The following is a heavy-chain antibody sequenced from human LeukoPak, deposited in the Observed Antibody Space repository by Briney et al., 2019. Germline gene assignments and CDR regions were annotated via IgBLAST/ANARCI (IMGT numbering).Heavy chain of an antibody. J-gene: IGHJ5*02. V-gene: IGHV3-30*04. D-gene: IGHD1/OR15-1a*01. Sequence: GGSLRLSYAASGFNFSTYAMHWVRQAPGKGLEWVAVITFDGDYKYYGDSVRGRFSISRDISKSMLYLQMNSLIPEDTAVYYCARDNKLPQPPFDPWGQGTLVTVSS. CDR1: GFNFSTYA. CDR3: ARDNKLPQPPFDP. CDR2: ITFDGDYK.